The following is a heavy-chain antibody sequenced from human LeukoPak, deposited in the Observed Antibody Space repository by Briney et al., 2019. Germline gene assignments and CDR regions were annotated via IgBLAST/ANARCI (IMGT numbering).Heavy chain of an antibody. D-gene: IGHD6-6*01. CDR1: GFTVSSNY. Sequence: PGGSLRLSCAASGFTVSSNYMSWVRQAPGKGLEWVSVIYSGGSTYYADSVKGRFTISRDNSKNTLYLQMNSLRAEDTAVYYCARDPLSSSSGGNWFDPWGQGTLVTVSS. CDR3: ARDPLSSSSGGNWFDP. CDR2: IYSGGST. V-gene: IGHV3-53*01. J-gene: IGHJ5*02.